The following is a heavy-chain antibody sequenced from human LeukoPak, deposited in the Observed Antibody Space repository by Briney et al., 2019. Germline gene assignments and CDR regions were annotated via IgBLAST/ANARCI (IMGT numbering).Heavy chain of an antibody. J-gene: IGHJ4*02. V-gene: IGHV4-39*01. CDR3: ARLGSGSFGN. CDR1: GGSISSSSYY. CDR2: IYYSGST. D-gene: IGHD3-10*01. Sequence: NSSETLSLTCTVSGGSISSSSYYWAWIRQPPGKGLEWIGSIYYSGSTYYNPSLKSRVTISVDTSKNQFSLKLSSVTAAHTAVYYCARLGSGSFGNWGQGTLVTVSS.